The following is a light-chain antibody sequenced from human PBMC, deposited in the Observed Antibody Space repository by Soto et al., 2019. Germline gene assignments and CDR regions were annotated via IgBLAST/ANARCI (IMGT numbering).Light chain of an antibody. CDR1: SSDVGSYNY. CDR3: CAYTGSSTPNV. Sequence: QSALTQPASVSGSPGQSVTISCTGTSSDVGSYNYVSWYQQHTGKAPRLMIYDVGDRPSGVSNRFSGSKSGNTASLTISGLQAEDEADYYCCAYTGSSTPNVFGSGTKLTVL. CDR2: DVG. J-gene: IGLJ1*01. V-gene: IGLV2-14*01.